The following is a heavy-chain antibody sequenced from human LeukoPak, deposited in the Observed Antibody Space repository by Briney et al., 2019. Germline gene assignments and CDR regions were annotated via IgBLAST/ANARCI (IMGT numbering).Heavy chain of an antibody. CDR3: ASGPYPAAGTDHQFDY. V-gene: IGHV4-59*01. D-gene: IGHD6-13*01. Sequence: SETLSLTCSVSGASISSYYWSWIRQPPGKGLEWIGYIFYSGSTLYNPSLQSRVTISVDTSKNQISLKLTSVTAADTAVYYCASGPYPAAGTDHQFDYWGQGTLVTFSS. CDR2: IFYSGST. CDR1: GASISSYY. J-gene: IGHJ4*02.